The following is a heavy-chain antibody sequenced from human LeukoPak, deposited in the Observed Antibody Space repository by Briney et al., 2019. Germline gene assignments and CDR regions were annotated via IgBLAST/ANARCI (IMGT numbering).Heavy chain of an antibody. Sequence: GESLKISCKGSGYSFSSYWIGWVRQMPGKGLEWMGIIYPGDSDTRYSPSFQGQVTISADKSISTAYLQWSSLKASDTAMYYCARLPGIVATIERYFDYWGQGTLVTVSS. J-gene: IGHJ4*02. CDR1: GYSFSSYW. D-gene: IGHD5-12*01. CDR2: IYPGDSDT. V-gene: IGHV5-51*01. CDR3: ARLPGIVATIERYFDY.